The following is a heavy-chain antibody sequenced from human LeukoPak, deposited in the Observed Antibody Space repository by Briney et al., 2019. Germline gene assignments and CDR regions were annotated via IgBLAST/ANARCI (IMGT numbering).Heavy chain of an antibody. Sequence: PGGSLRLSCAASGFTFSSYGMHWVRQAPGKGLEWVAVISYDGSNKYYADSVKGRFTISRDNSKNTLYLQMNSLRAEDTAVYYCAKDRHCDSSGPTYFDYWGQGTLVTVSS. CDR1: GFTFSSYG. CDR2: ISYDGSNK. V-gene: IGHV3-30*18. J-gene: IGHJ4*02. CDR3: AKDRHCDSSGPTYFDY. D-gene: IGHD3-22*01.